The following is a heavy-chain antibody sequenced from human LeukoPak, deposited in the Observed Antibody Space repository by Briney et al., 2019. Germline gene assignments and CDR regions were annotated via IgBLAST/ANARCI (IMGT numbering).Heavy chain of an antibody. CDR1: GGSISSYY. CDR3: ARHKPPYGDYYYYYGMDV. CDR2: IYYSGST. V-gene: IGHV4-59*08. J-gene: IGHJ6*02. D-gene: IGHD4-17*01. Sequence: PSETLSLTCTVSGGSISSYYWSWIRQPPGKGLEWIGYIYYSGSTNYNPSLKSRVTISVDTSKNQFSLKLSSVTAADTAVYYCARHKPPYGDYYYYYGMDVWGRGTTVTVSS.